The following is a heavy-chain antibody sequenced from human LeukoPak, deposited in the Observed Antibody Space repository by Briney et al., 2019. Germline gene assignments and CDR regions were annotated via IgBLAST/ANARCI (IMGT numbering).Heavy chain of an antibody. D-gene: IGHD6-13*01. CDR1: ESTFSTNA. J-gene: IGHJ4*02. Sequence: GGSLRPSCPASESTFSTNASTWVRQAPAKGLEWGAVISYDGSYKFYADSVKGRFTISRDNSKSTLYLQMNSLRAEDTAVYYCAKDRYSGLNTIDYWGQGTLVTVSS. CDR3: AKDRYSGLNTIDY. CDR2: ISYDGSYK. V-gene: IGHV3-30*18.